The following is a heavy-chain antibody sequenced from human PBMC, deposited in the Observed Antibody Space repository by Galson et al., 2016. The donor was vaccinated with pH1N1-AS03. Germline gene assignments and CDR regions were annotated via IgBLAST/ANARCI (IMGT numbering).Heavy chain of an antibody. D-gene: IGHD2-2*01. CDR3: ARGAPGDHLLSPLWN. V-gene: IGHV3-48*03. J-gene: IGHJ4*02. Sequence: SLRLSCAASGFIFSSYEMNWVRQAPGKGLEWVSYISSSGNTIYYADSVKGRFTISRDNAKNSLYLQMSSLRAEDTAIYYCARGAPGDHLLSPLWNWGQGTLVTVSS. CDR1: GFIFSSYE. CDR2: ISSSGNTI.